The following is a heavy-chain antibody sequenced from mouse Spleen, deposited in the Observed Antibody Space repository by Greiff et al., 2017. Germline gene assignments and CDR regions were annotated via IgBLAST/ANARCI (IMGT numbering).Heavy chain of an antibody. CDR1: GFSLTSYG. CDR3: ARKGDRYDAMDY. Sequence: VQLQQSGPGLVQPSQSLSITCTVSGFSLTSYGVHWVRQSPGKGLEWLGVIWSGGSTDYNAAFISRLSISKDNSKSQVFFKMNSLQADDTAIYYCARKGDRYDAMDYWGQGTSVTVSS. V-gene: IGHV2-2*01. CDR2: IWSGGST. D-gene: IGHD2-14*01. J-gene: IGHJ4*01.